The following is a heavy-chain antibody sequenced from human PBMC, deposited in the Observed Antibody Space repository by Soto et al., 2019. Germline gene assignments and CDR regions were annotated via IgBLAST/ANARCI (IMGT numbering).Heavy chain of an antibody. D-gene: IGHD3-3*01. CDR1: GGSISSYY. V-gene: IGHV4-4*07. Sequence: QVQLQESGPGLVKPSETLSLTCTVSGGSISSYYWSWIRQPAGKGLEWIGRIYTSGSTNYNPSLKSRVTMSVDTSKNQFSLKLSSVTAADTAVYYCARVSYDFWSGPNWFDPWGQGTLVTVS. CDR2: IYTSGST. CDR3: ARVSYDFWSGPNWFDP. J-gene: IGHJ5*02.